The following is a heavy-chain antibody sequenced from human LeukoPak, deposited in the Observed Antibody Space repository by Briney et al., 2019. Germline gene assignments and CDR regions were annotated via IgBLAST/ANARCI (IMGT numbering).Heavy chain of an antibody. CDR2: ISSSSSYI. D-gene: IGHD2-8*02. Sequence: PGGSLRLPCAASGFTFSSYSMNWVRQAPGKGLEWVSSISSSSSYIYYADSVKGRFTISRDNAKNSLYLQMNSLRAEDTAVYYCARVSTGIGRDYWGQEPWSPSPQ. CDR1: GFTFSSYS. J-gene: IGHJ4*01. V-gene: IGHV3-21*01. CDR3: ARVSTGIGRDY.